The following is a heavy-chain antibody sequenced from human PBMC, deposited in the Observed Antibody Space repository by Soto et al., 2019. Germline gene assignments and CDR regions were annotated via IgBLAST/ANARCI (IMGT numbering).Heavy chain of an antibody. D-gene: IGHD5-18*01. V-gene: IGHV4-31*03. CDR1: GGSISSGGYY. J-gene: IGHJ4*02. CDR3: ARGSYGYKSGLYYFDY. Sequence: QVQLQESGPGLVKPSQTLSLTYTVSGGSISSGGYYWSWIRQHPGKGLEWIGYIYYSGSTYYNPYLKSRVTIPXXTXKXXFSLKLTSVTAADTAVYYCARGSYGYKSGLYYFDYWGQGTLVTVSS. CDR2: IYYSGST.